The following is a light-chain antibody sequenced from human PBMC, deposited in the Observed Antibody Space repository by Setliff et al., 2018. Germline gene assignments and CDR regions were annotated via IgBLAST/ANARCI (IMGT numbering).Light chain of an antibody. Sequence: QSALPQPASVSGSPGQSITISCTGTSSDVGDYKYVSWYQQLPGKAPKLIIFEVSNRPSGIPNRFSGSKSGNTASLSISGLQAEDEADYYCSSYTSLSTRVFGTGTKGTV. CDR1: SSDVGDYKY. CDR2: EVS. J-gene: IGLJ1*01. V-gene: IGLV2-14*01. CDR3: SSYTSLSTRV.